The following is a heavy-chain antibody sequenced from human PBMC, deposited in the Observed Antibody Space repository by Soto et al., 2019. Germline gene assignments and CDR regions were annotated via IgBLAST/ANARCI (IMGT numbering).Heavy chain of an antibody. CDR3: ARIGSASTAWSRHY. J-gene: IGHJ4*02. Sequence: ASVKACGKASVDAFTSSSIGCLRQAPGQGLEWMGWINVYNGNTKYAQQLQGRVTLTTDTSTSTAYMDLRSLRSDDTAVYYWARIGSASTAWSRHYCGQGTSVTVSS. D-gene: IGHD2-15*01. CDR1: VDAFTSSS. CDR2: INVYNGNT. V-gene: IGHV1-18*04.